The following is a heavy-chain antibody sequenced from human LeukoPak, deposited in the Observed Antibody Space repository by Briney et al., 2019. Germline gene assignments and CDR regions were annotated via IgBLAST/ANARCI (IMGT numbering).Heavy chain of an antibody. Sequence: KPSETLSLTCAVYGGSFSGYYWSWIRQPPGKGLEWIGEINHSGSTNYNPSLKSRVTISVDTSKNQFSLKLSSVTAADTAVYYCARVDYSNYGGSVYWGQGTLVTVSS. CDR3: ARVDYSNYGGSVY. CDR2: INHSGST. V-gene: IGHV4-34*01. J-gene: IGHJ4*02. D-gene: IGHD4-11*01. CDR1: GGSFSGYY.